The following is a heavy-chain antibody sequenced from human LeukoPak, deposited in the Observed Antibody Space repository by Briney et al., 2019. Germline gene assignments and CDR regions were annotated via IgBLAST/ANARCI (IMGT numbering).Heavy chain of an antibody. J-gene: IGHJ4*02. CDR3: AKGSYYDSSGSFYFDY. CDR1: GFTFSSYA. V-gene: IGHV3-23*01. CDR2: ISGSGDNT. D-gene: IGHD3-22*01. Sequence: GGSLRLSCEASGFTFSSYAMSWVRQAPGKGLEWVSGISGSGDNTYYADSVKGRFTISRDNSKNTLYVQVNSLGTKDTAAYYCAKGSYYDSSGSFYFDYWGQGTLVTVSS.